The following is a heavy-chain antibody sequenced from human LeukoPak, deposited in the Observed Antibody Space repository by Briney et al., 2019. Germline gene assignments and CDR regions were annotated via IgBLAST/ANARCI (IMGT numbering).Heavy chain of an antibody. CDR1: GFTFSSYA. J-gene: IGHJ4*02. Sequence: PGGSLRLSCVASGFTFSSYAMSWVRQAPGKGLEWVSAIGSGGKTYYADSVKGRFTISRDDSKNTVYLQVNSLRAEDTAVYNCAKEDGGSKWYLFDHWGRGTLVTVSS. CDR2: IGSGGKT. V-gene: IGHV3-23*01. D-gene: IGHD6-13*01. CDR3: AKEDGGSKWYLFDH.